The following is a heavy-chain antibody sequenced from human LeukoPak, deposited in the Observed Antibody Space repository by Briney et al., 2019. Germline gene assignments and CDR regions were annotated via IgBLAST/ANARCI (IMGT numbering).Heavy chain of an antibody. CDR1: EFALSTSGVG. V-gene: IGHV2-5*01. J-gene: IGHJ3*02. D-gene: IGHD4-17*01. CDR3: AHRLVSLRSLDAFDI. CDR2: IYWNDDK. Sequence: SGPTLVKPTQTLTLTCTFSEFALSTSGVGVGWIRQPPGKALEWLALIYWNDDKRYSPSLKSRLTITKDTSKNQVVLTMTNMDPVDTATYYCAHRLVSLRSLDAFDIWGQGTMVTVSS.